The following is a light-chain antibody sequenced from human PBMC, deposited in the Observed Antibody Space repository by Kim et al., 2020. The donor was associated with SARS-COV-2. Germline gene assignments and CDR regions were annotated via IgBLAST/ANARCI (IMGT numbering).Light chain of an antibody. CDR1: NIGSKS. CDR2: YDS. Sequence: APGKTARITCGGDNIGSKSVHWYLQKPGQAPVLVIYYDSDRPSGIPERFSGSNSGNTATLTISRVEAADEADYYCQVWDSSGDREVFGGGTQLTVL. V-gene: IGLV3-21*04. CDR3: QVWDSSGDREV. J-gene: IGLJ3*02.